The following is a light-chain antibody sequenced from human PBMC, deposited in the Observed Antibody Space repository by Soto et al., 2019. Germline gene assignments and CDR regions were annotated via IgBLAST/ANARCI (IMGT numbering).Light chain of an antibody. V-gene: IGKV1-5*03. CDR3: QEYTTSFTWT. J-gene: IGKJ1*01. CDR1: QSITDR. Sequence: DIQMTQSPSSLSASVGDRVTITCQASQSITDRLAWYQQKSGRAPKVLIYKASTLESGVPSRFSASGFGTEFTLTISGLQPDDFATYYCQEYTTSFTWTFGPGTKVDIK. CDR2: KAS.